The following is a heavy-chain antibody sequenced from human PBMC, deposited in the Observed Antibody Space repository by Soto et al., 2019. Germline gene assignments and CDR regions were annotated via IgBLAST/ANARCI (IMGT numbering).Heavy chain of an antibody. CDR3: ARDNYYVSGNDY. D-gene: IGHD3-10*01. CDR2: IYYSGST. J-gene: IGHJ4*02. V-gene: IGHV4-31*03. Sequence: PSETLSLTCTVSGGSISSGGYYWSWIRQHPGKGLEWIGYIYYSGSTYYNPSLKSRVTISVDTSKNQFSLKLSSVTAADTAVYYWARDNYYVSGNDYWGRETLVTVPS. CDR1: GGSISSGGYY.